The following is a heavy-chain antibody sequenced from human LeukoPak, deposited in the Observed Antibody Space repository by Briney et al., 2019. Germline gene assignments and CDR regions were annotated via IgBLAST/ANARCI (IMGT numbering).Heavy chain of an antibody. CDR1: GYTFTGYY. CDR3: ARDTENLDYSSGWFFYYFDY. Sequence: ASVKVSCKASGYTFTGYYMHWVRQAPGQGLEWMGWINPNSGGTNYAQKFQGRVTMTRDTSTSTAYMELRSLRSDDTAVYYCARDTENLDYSSGWFFYYFDYWGQGTLVTVSS. CDR2: INPNSGGT. D-gene: IGHD6-19*01. J-gene: IGHJ4*02. V-gene: IGHV1-2*02.